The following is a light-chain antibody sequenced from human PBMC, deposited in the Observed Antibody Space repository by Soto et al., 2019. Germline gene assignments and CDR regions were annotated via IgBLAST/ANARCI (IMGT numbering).Light chain of an antibody. Sequence: QSVLTQPRSVSGSPGQSVTISCTGTSSDVGGYNYVSWYQQHPRKAPKLMIYDVSKRPSGVPDRFSGSKSGNTASLTISGLQAEDEAHYYCCSYAGSYVVFGGGTKLTVL. CDR1: SSDVGGYNY. CDR3: CSYAGSYVV. V-gene: IGLV2-11*01. CDR2: DVS. J-gene: IGLJ2*01.